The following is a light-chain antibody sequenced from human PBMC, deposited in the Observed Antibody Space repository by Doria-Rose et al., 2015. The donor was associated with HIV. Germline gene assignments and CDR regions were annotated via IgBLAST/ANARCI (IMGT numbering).Light chain of an antibody. CDR3: HQYGTSWT. CDR1: QSFSSTY. J-gene: IGKJ1*01. CDR2: DGS. Sequence: EIVLTQSPGALSLPPGERATLSCSASQSFSSTYLDWYQQQPGQAPSLLIYDGSTRATGIPDRFSASGSGTDFTLTINRLEPEDFALYYCHQYGTSWTFGQGTKVEI. V-gene: IGKV3-20*01.